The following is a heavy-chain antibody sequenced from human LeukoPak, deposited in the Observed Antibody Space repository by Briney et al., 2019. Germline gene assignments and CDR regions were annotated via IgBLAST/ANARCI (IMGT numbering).Heavy chain of an antibody. CDR3: ARAVVPAAPYYYAMDV. V-gene: IGHV3-53*01. CDR2: IYSGGST. J-gene: IGHJ6*02. D-gene: IGHD2-2*01. Sequence: GGSLRLSCAASGFTVSSNYMSWVRQAPGKGLEWVSVIYSGGSTYYADSVEGRFTISRGNSKNTLYLQMNSLRAEDTAVYYCARAVVPAAPYYYAMDVWGQGTTVTVSS. CDR1: GFTVSSNY.